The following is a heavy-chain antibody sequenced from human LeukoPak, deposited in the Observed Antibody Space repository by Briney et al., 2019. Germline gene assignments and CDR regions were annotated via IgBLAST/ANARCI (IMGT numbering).Heavy chain of an antibody. CDR1: GGSFSGYY. CDR3: ARGVTTVVTGYYYYYYMDV. D-gene: IGHD4-23*01. V-gene: IGHV4-34*01. Sequence: PSETLSLTCAVYGGSFSGYYWSWIRQPPGKGLEWIGEIKHSGSTNYNPSLKSRVTISVDTSKNQFSLKLSSVTAADTAVYYCARGVTTVVTGYYYYYYMDVWGKGTTVTVSS. J-gene: IGHJ6*03. CDR2: IKHSGST.